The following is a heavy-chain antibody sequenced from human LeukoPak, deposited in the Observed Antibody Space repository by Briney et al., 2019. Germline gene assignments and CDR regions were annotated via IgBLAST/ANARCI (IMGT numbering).Heavy chain of an antibody. CDR2: ISYDGSNK. Sequence: GGSLRLSCAASGFTFSSYAMHWVRQAPGKGLEWVAVISYDGSNKYYADSVKGRFTISRDNSKNTLYLQMNSLRAEDTAVYYCARGYYGSGSYYPFDYWGQGTLVTVSS. CDR1: GFTFSSYA. V-gene: IGHV3-30*01. D-gene: IGHD3-10*01. J-gene: IGHJ4*02. CDR3: ARGYYGSGSYYPFDY.